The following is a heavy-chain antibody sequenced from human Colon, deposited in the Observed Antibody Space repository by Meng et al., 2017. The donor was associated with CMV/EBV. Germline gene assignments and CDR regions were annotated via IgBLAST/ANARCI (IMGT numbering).Heavy chain of an antibody. CDR1: GFTFSIYA. CDR2: ISSSSSYI. D-gene: IGHD3-3*01. CDR3: ARDLTHYDSFDY. Sequence: GGSLRLSCAATGFTFSIYAMCWVRQAPGKGLEWVSSISSSSSYIYYADSVKGRFTISRDNAKNSLYLQMNSLRAEDTAVYYCARDLTHYDSFDYWGQGTLVTVSS. J-gene: IGHJ4*02. V-gene: IGHV3-21*01.